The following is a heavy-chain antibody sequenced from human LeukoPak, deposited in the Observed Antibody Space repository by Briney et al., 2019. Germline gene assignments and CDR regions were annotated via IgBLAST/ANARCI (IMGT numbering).Heavy chain of an antibody. CDR2: ISSSSSTI. CDR1: GFTFSSYS. V-gene: IGHV3-48*04. J-gene: IGHJ4*02. CDR3: ARDRYYYDSSGYRAFDY. Sequence: GGSLRLSCAASGFTFSSYSMNWVRQAPGKGLEWVSYISSSSSTIYYADSVKGRFTISRDNAKNSLYLQMNSLRAEDTAVYYCARDRYYYDSSGYRAFDYWGQGTLVTVSS. D-gene: IGHD3-22*01.